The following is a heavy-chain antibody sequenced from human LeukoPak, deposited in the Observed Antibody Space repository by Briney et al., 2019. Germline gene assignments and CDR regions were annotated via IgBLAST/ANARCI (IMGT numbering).Heavy chain of an antibody. CDR1: GASISSYY. CDR2: IYYSGST. V-gene: IGHV4-59*01. Sequence: SETLSLTCTVSGASISSYYWSWIRQPPGKGLEWIGYIYYSGSTNYNPALKSRVTISEDTSKNQISLKLSSVTAADTAVYYCARVRGYYDSSGYDYWGQGTLVSVSS. D-gene: IGHD3-22*01. CDR3: ARVRGYYDSSGYDY. J-gene: IGHJ4*02.